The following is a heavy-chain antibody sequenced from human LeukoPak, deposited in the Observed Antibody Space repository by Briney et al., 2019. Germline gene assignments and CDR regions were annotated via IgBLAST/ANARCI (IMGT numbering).Heavy chain of an antibody. D-gene: IGHD3-22*01. CDR2: IYYSGST. CDR1: GGSISSYY. CDR3: ARGGAPYYYDSSGYGGAFDI. J-gene: IGHJ3*02. Sequence: SETLPLTCTVSGGSISSYYWSWIRQPPGKGLEWIGYIYYSGSTNYNPSLKSRVTISVDTSKNQFSLKLSSVTAADTAVYYCARGGAPYYYDSSGYGGAFDIWGQGTMVTVSS. V-gene: IGHV4-59*01.